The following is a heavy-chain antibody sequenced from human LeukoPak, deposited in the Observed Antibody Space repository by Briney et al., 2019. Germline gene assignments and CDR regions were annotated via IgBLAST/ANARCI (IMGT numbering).Heavy chain of an antibody. CDR2: IYYSGST. J-gene: IGHJ4*02. V-gene: IGHV4-39*01. CDR3: ARGSHEWLLHTQYYFDY. D-gene: IGHD5-12*01. Sequence: KPSETLSLTCTVSGGSISSSSYYWGWIRQPPGKGLEWIGSIYYSGSTYYNPSLKSRVTISVDTSKNQFSLKLSSVTAADTAVYYCARGSHEWLLHTQYYFDYWGQGTLVTVSS. CDR1: GGSISSSSYY.